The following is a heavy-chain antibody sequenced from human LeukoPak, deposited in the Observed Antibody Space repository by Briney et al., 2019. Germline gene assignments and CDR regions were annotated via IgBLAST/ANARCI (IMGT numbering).Heavy chain of an antibody. J-gene: IGHJ4*02. Sequence: ASVKVSCKASGYTFTDYYMHWVRQAPGKGLEWMGWINPNSGGTNYAQKFQGRVTLTRDTSLTTAYMDLNGLTSDDTAVYYCARDCGGDCYPTHYYFDYWGQGTLVAVSS. D-gene: IGHD2-21*02. CDR3: ARDCGGDCYPTHYYFDY. CDR2: INPNSGGT. V-gene: IGHV1-2*02. CDR1: GYTFTDYY.